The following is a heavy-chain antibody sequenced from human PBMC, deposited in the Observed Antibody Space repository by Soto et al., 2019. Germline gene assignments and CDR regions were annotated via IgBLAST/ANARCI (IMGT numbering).Heavy chain of an antibody. J-gene: IGHJ4*02. CDR3: AKFGMATTKRSPPYYIDY. Sequence: GSLILSCAASGFTFSSYAMSLVGQTRGKGLEWVSSISGSGGGTYYADSVKGRFTFSRDNSKNTLYLQMNSLRAEDTAVYYCAKFGMATTKRSPPYYIDYWGQRALVTVSS. V-gene: IGHV3-23*01. CDR1: GFTFSSYA. CDR2: ISGSGGGT. D-gene: IGHD1-1*01.